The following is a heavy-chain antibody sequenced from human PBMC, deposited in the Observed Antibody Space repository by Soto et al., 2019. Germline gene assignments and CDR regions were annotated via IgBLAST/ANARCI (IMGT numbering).Heavy chain of an antibody. Sequence: GSLRLSCAASGFTFSSYAMSWVRQAPGKGLEWVSAISGSGGSTYYADSVKGRFTISRDNSKNTLYLQMNSLRAEDTAVYYCAKDPTNRNWFDPWGQGTLVTVSS. V-gene: IGHV3-23*01. CDR1: GFTFSSYA. CDR3: AKDPTNRNWFDP. CDR2: ISGSGGST. J-gene: IGHJ5*02.